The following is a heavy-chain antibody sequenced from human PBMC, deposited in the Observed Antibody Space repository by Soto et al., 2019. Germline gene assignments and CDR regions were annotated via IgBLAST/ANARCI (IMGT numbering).Heavy chain of an antibody. J-gene: IGHJ6*02. Sequence: PVGSLRLSCTAHGFSCSDYDMHRVRQAPGKGLEWVSTIGAARDPYYTGSVKHRFTISRENARNSMFLQMNSVSVGDTAVYYCARAYTGRLPRRADYYYAVDVWGQGSMVTVSS. D-gene: IGHD2-15*01. CDR3: ARAYTGRLPRRADYYYAVDV. CDR1: GFSCSDYD. CDR2: IGAARDP. V-gene: IGHV3-13*05.